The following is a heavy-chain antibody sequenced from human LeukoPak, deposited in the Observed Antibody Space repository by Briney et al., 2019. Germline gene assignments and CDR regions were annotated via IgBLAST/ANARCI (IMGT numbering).Heavy chain of an antibody. D-gene: IGHD5-12*01. CDR3: AGSGYDANWFDP. J-gene: IGHJ5*02. CDR1: GSDFANFV. CDR2: ISAYNGNT. Sequence: VASVKVSCKASGSDFANFVITWVRQAPGQGLEWMGWISAYNGNTNYAQKLQGRVTMTTDTSTSTAYMELKSLRSDDTAVYYCAGSGYDANWFDPWGQGTLVTLSS. V-gene: IGHV1-18*01.